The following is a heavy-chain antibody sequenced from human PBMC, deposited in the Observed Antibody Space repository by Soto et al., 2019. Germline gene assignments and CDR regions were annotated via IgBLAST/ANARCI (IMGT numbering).Heavy chain of an antibody. J-gene: IGHJ4*02. D-gene: IGHD3-3*01. V-gene: IGHV3-15*07. CDR3: NSYPDFWGGHTPL. Sequence: EVQLVESGGGLVQPGGSLRLSCAASGFSITNTWMHWVRQAPGKGLEWVGRVKSKADGGTADYAAPVKGRFTVSRDDSKNMQYLQVNSLKMEDTAVYYCNSYPDFWGGHTPLWGQGTLVTVSS. CDR2: VKSKADGGTA. CDR1: GFSITNTW.